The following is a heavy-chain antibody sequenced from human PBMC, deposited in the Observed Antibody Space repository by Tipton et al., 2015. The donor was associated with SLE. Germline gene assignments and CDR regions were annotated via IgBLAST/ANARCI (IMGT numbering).Heavy chain of an antibody. V-gene: IGHV4-34*01. J-gene: IGHJ4*02. CDR1: GGSFSGYY. CDR2: INHGGST. CDR3: ARQGGGAFDY. Sequence: TLSLTCAVYGGSFSGYYWSWIRQPPGKGLEWIGEINHGGSTNYNPSLKSRVTISLDTSKNQFSLKLSSVTAADTAVYYCARQGGGAFDYWGQGILVTVSS. D-gene: IGHD3-16*01.